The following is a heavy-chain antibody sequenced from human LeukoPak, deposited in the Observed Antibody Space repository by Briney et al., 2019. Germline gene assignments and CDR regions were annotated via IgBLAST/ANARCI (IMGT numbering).Heavy chain of an antibody. CDR2: IYYSGST. CDR3: ARGTTGDFMV. J-gene: IGHJ4*02. CDR1: GGSFSGYY. D-gene: IGHD7-27*01. Sequence: SETLSLTCAVYGGSFSGYYWSWIRQPPGKGLEWIGYIYYSGSTNYNPSLKSRVTISVDTSKNQFSLKLSSVTAADTAVYYCARGTTGDFMVWGQGTLVTVSS. V-gene: IGHV4-59*01.